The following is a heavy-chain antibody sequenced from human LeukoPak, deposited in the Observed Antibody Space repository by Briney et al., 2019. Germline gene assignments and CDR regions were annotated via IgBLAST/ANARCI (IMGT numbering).Heavy chain of an antibody. CDR2: IYSSGST. D-gene: IGHD3-10*01. CDR1: GGSIGSYF. CDR3: ASSGYYGSGSYYH. Sequence: SETLSLTCTVSGGSIGSYFWTWIRQPAGKGLEWIGRIYSSGSTNYNPSLKSRLTMSIDTSKSQFSLNLTSVTAADTAVYYCASSGYYGSGSYYHWGQGTLVTVSS. J-gene: IGHJ4*02. V-gene: IGHV4-4*07.